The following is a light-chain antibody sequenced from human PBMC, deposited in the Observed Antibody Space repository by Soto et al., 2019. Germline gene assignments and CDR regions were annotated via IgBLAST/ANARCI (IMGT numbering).Light chain of an antibody. CDR2: QVS. J-gene: IGLJ3*02. CDR1: SSDVGGYNH. CDR3: TSHSTRGALWV. Sequence: QSVLTQPASVSGSPGQSITISCTGTSSDVGGYNHVSWYQQDPGKAPKLIIYQVSNRPSGVSDRFSGSKSGNTASLTISGLQREDEGDYYCTSHSTRGALWVFGGGTKVTVL. V-gene: IGLV2-14*01.